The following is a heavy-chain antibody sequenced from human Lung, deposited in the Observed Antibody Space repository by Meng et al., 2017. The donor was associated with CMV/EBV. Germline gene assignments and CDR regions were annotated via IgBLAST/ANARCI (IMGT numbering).Heavy chain of an antibody. Sequence: SXTLSLXCTVSGGSISSGGYYWSWIRQHPGKGLEWIGYIYYSGSTYYNPSLKSRVTISVDTSKNQFSLKLSSVTAADTAVYYCARGGGYWSAGLYYYYGMDVWXQGTXVTVSS. CDR3: ARGGGYWSAGLYYYYGMDV. CDR2: IYYSGST. CDR1: GGSISSGGYY. J-gene: IGHJ6*02. V-gene: IGHV4-31*03. D-gene: IGHD2-21*02.